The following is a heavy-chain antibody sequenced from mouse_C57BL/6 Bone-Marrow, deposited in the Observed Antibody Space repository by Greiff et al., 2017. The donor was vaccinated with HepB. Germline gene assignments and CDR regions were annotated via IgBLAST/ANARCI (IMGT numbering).Heavy chain of an antibody. D-gene: IGHD2-4*01. Sequence: EVKLVESGGGLVKPGGSLKLSCAASGFTFSDYGMNWVRQAPEKGLGWVAYISSGSSTIYYADTVKGRFTISRDNAKNTLFLQMTSLRSEDTAMYYCARPMIRAWFAYWGQGTLVTVSA. CDR3: ARPMIRAWFAY. CDR2: ISSGSSTI. V-gene: IGHV5-17*01. CDR1: GFTFSDYG. J-gene: IGHJ3*01.